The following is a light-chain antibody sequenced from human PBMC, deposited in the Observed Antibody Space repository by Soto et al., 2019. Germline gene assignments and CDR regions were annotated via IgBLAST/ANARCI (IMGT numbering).Light chain of an antibody. CDR1: QSIAGN. CDR3: QQCSVWPRT. V-gene: IGKV3-15*01. J-gene: IGKJ1*01. Sequence: EIVMTQSPATLSVSPGARAPLSCRASQSIAGNLAWYPQRPGQAPRLLIYGASTRATGIPARFSGSGSGTEFTLTISSLQSEDFAVYYCQQCSVWPRTFGQGTKVDIK. CDR2: GAS.